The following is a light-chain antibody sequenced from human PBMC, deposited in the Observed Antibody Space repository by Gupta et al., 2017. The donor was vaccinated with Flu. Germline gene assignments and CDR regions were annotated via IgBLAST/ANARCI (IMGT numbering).Light chain of an antibody. V-gene: IGKV2-28*01. J-gene: IGKJ4*01. CDR1: QSRLHSNGYNN. CDR2: LGS. Sequence: DLVMTESPLSLPVSPGEPASISCRFSQSRLHSNGYNNVDWYLQKPAQSPQLLIYLGSTRVFRVPDRCSGSGSCRDVTLQISRVVAEDVGVYYCMQALQNSLTFGGGTKVEIK. CDR3: MQALQNSLT.